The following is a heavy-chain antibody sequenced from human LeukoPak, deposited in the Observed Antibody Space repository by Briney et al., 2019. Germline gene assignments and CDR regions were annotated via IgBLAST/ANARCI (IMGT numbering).Heavy chain of an antibody. J-gene: IGHJ4*02. CDR3: ARGGPRDYDFWSGYSTFDY. D-gene: IGHD3-3*01. V-gene: IGHV4-59*12. CDR2: IYYSGST. CDR1: GGSISSYY. Sequence: PSETLSLTCTVSGGSISSYYWSWIRQPPGKGLEWVGYIYYSGSTNYNPSLKSRVTISVDTSKNQFSLKLSSVTAADRAVYYCARGGPRDYDFWSGYSTFDYWGQGTLVTVSS.